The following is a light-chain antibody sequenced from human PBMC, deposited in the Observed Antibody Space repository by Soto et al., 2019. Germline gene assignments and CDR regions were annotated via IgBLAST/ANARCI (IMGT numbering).Light chain of an antibody. CDR3: QQYDDPFT. Sequence: DIQMTQSPSSLSASVGDTVTITCQASRDIADSLNWYQQRAGQAPKLLIYDASNLQSGVPARFSGSGTGTSFIITISSLQPEDFATYYCQQYDDPFTFGGGTKVEIK. J-gene: IGKJ4*01. CDR2: DAS. V-gene: IGKV1-33*01. CDR1: RDIADS.